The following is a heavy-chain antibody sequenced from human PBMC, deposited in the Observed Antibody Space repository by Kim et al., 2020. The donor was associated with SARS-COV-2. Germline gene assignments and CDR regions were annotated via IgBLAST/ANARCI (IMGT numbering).Heavy chain of an antibody. CDR3: AKPLPQPRTTAVADPFDY. D-gene: IGHD6-19*01. V-gene: IGHV3-23*01. Sequence: GGSLRLSCAVSGLSFSNYAMHWVRQAPGKRLEWVSAISEGGGHYIYYTDSVQGRFTISRDNSKNTLYLQMNSLRAEDTAVYYCAKPLPQPRTTAVADPFDYWGRGTLVTVSS. CDR2: ISEGGGHYI. J-gene: IGHJ4*02. CDR1: GLSFSNYA.